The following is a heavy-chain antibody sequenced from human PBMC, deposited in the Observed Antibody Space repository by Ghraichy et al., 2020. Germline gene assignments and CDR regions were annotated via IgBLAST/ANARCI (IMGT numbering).Heavy chain of an antibody. CDR2: IKSKTDGGTT. Sequence: LSLTCAASGFTFSNAWMSWVRQAPGKGLEWVGRIKSKTDGGTTDYAAPVKGRFTISRDDSKNTLYLQMNSLKTEDTAVYYCTTRRDCSSTSCYYYYYGMDVWGQGTTVTVSS. CDR1: GFTFSNAW. J-gene: IGHJ6*02. V-gene: IGHV3-15*01. CDR3: TTRRDCSSTSCYYYYYGMDV. D-gene: IGHD2-2*01.